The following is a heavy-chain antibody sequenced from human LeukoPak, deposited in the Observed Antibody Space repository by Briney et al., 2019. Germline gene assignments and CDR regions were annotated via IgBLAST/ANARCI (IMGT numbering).Heavy chain of an antibody. CDR1: GFTFSSYS. CDR2: ISSSSSYI. V-gene: IGHV3-21*01. Sequence: PGGSLRLSCAASGFTFSSYSMNWVRQAPGKGLEWVSSISSSSSYIYYADSVKGRFTISRDNAKNSLYLQMNSLRAEDTAVYYCARVDCSSTGCYLDYWGQGTLVTVSS. J-gene: IGHJ4*02. CDR3: ARVDCSSTGCYLDY. D-gene: IGHD2-2*01.